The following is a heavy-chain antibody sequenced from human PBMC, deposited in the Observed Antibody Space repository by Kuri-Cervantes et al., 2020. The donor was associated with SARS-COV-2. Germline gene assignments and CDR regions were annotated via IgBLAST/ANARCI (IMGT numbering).Heavy chain of an antibody. CDR1: GFTFNTYS. D-gene: IGHD3-10*01. CDR2: ISKGSDTI. Sequence: GGSLRLSCAASGFTFNTYSMDWVRLAPGKGLEWLAYISKGSDTIYYADSVKGRFTISRDNAKNSLYLQMNSLRAEDTAVYYCARDAAFYGSGNHFDYWGQGTLVTVSS. J-gene: IGHJ4*02. V-gene: IGHV3-48*04. CDR3: ARDAAFYGSGNHFDY.